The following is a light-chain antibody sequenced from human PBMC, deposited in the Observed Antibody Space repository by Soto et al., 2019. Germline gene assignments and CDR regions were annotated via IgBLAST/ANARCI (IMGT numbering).Light chain of an antibody. CDR3: QQYYSSVVT. Sequence: DIVMTQSPDSLAVSLGERATINCKSSQSILSSSNNKNSLAWFQQQPGQPPKLLIYWASTRESGVPDRFSGSGSGTDFTLTISCLQAEDVAVYYCQQYYSSVVTFGQGTRLEIK. J-gene: IGKJ5*01. V-gene: IGKV4-1*01. CDR1: QSILSSSNNKNS. CDR2: WAS.